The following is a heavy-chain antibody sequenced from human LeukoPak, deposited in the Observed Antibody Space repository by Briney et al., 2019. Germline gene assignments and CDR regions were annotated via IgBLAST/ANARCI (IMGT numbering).Heavy chain of an antibody. CDR1: GGSFSGYY. Sequence: PSETLSLTCAVYGGSFSGYYWGWIRQPPGKGLEWIGSIYYSGSTYYNPSLKSRVTISVDTSKNQFSLKLSSVTAADTAVYYCARLGSGSYYFYQNYFDYWGQGTLVTVSS. CDR2: IYYSGST. J-gene: IGHJ4*02. CDR3: ARLGSGSYYFYQNYFDY. D-gene: IGHD1-26*01. V-gene: IGHV4-39*01.